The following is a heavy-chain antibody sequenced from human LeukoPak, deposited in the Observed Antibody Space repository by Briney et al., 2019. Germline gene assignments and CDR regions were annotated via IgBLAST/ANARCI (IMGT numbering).Heavy chain of an antibody. Sequence: RASVKVSCKASGYTFTVYYMHWVRQAPGQGLEWMGWINPNSGGTNYAQKFQGRVTMTRDTSISTAYMERSRLRSDDTAVYYCARAQTYYDFWSGYSHWGQGTLVTVSS. CDR1: GYTFTVYY. CDR2: INPNSGGT. D-gene: IGHD3-3*01. V-gene: IGHV1-2*02. J-gene: IGHJ4*02. CDR3: ARAQTYYDFWSGYSH.